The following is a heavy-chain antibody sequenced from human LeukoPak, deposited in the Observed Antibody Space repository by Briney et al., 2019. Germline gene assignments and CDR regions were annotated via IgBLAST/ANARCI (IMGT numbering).Heavy chain of an antibody. V-gene: IGHV4-31*03. CDR2: IYYSGRT. Sequence: SETLSLTCTVSGGSISGGGYSWSWIRQLPGKGLEWIGYIYYSGRTYYNPSLKSRATISVDTAKNQFSLKLSSVTAADTAMYYCARVGSTGYYPWRDWGQGTLVTVSA. CDR3: ARVGSTGYYPWRD. J-gene: IGHJ4*02. CDR1: GGSISGGGYS. D-gene: IGHD3-22*01.